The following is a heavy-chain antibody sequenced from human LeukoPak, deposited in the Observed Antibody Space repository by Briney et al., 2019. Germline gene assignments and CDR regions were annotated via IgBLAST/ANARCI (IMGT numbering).Heavy chain of an antibody. CDR1: GFTFSSYS. Sequence: GSLRLSCAASGFTFSSYSMNWVRQAPGKGLEWVSYISSSSSTIYYADSVKGRFTISRDNSKNTLYLQMNSLRAEDTAVYYCAKGGPTVTTDYYGMDVWGQGTTVTVSS. D-gene: IGHD4-17*01. CDR2: ISSSSSTI. V-gene: IGHV3-48*01. J-gene: IGHJ6*02. CDR3: AKGGPTVTTDYYGMDV.